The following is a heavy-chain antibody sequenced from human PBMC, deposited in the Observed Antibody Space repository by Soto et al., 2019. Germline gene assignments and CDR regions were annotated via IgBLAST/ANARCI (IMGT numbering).Heavy chain of an antibody. CDR3: ARVHCSGGSCYYYYGMDV. D-gene: IGHD2-15*01. CDR2: IIPIFGTA. V-gene: IGHV1-69*06. CDR1: GGTFSSYA. Sequence: ASVKVSCKASGGTFSSYAISWVRQAPGQGLEWMGGIIPIFGTANYAQKFQGRVTITADKSTSTAYMELSSLRSEDTAVYYCARVHCSGGSCYYYYGMDVWGQGTTVTVSS. J-gene: IGHJ6*02.